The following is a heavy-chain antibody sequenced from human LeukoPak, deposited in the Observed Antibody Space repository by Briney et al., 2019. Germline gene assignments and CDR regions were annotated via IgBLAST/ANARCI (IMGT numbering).Heavy chain of an antibody. J-gene: IGHJ5*02. CDR1: GGSFSGYY. D-gene: IGHD6-13*01. CDR2: INHSGST. V-gene: IGHV4-34*01. CDR3: ARGRQQLVRSRSWNWFDP. Sequence: ETLSLTRAVYGGSFSGYYWSWIRQPPGKGLEWIGEINHSGSTNYNPSLKSRVTISVDTSKNQFSLKLSSVTAADTAVYYCARGRQQLVRSRSWNWFDPWGQGTLVTVSS.